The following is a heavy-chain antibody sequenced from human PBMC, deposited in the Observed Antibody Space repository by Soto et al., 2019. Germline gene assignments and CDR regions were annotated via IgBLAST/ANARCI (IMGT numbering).Heavy chain of an antibody. CDR1: GFTFSSYS. J-gene: IGHJ6*02. V-gene: IGHV3-21*01. CDR3: ARPYSNYGDGMDV. Sequence: EVQLVESGGGLVKPGGSLRLSCAASGFTFSSYSMNWVRQAPGKGLAWVSSISSSSSYIYYSDSVKGRFTISRDNAKNSLSVQMNSLRAEDSAVYYCARPYSNYGDGMDVWGQGTTVTVSS. D-gene: IGHD4-4*01. CDR2: ISSSSSYI.